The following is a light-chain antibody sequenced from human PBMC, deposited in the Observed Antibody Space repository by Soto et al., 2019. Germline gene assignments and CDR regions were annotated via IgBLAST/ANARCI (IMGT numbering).Light chain of an antibody. Sequence: IVMTQSPATLSVSPGERATLYCRASQSVSTNLAWYQQKPGQTPKLLIYVASTRATGIPARFSGSGSGTEFTLTISSLQSEDFAVYYCQQYNVWPLSFGGGTKVEF. CDR2: VAS. CDR1: QSVSTN. V-gene: IGKV3-15*01. CDR3: QQYNVWPLS. J-gene: IGKJ4*01.